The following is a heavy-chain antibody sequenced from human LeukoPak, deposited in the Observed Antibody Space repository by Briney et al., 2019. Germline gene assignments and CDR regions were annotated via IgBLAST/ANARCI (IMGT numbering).Heavy chain of an antibody. CDR3: ATASVPGAIEGPFDALDI. CDR1: GDSFSYYA. D-gene: IGHD2-2*02. V-gene: IGHV1-69*05. CDR2: IIPIFATT. J-gene: IGHJ3*02. Sequence: ASVKVSCKPSGDSFSYYAIHWVRQAPGQGLEWMGGIIPIFATTNYAQRFQGRVTITTDESTTTAYMELGSLRSEDTAVYYCATASVPGAIEGPFDALDIWGQGTMVTVSS.